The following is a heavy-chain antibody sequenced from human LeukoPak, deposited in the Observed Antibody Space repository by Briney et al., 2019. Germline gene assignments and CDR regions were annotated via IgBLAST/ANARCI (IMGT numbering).Heavy chain of an antibody. CDR1: GVTFSSYA. J-gene: IGHJ4*02. CDR2: IDSSGSYT. CDR3: AKGSAGGRPYYFDY. D-gene: IGHD6-13*01. V-gene: IGHV3-23*05. Sequence: GGSLRHSCAVSGVTFSSYAMSWVRQAPGKGLEWVSAIDSSGSYTWYDDSVKGRFTISRDNSKNTLYLQMNSLRAEDTAVYYCAKGSAGGRPYYFDYWGQGTLVPVSS.